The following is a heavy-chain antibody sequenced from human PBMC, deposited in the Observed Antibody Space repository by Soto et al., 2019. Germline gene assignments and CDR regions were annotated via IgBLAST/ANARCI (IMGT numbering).Heavy chain of an antibody. CDR3: ARDRDYYGSGNYYNRIDF. J-gene: IGHJ4*02. Sequence: QVQLVQSGPEVKEPGSSVKLTCKVSGGIFNTYAISWLXXXXXXGLEWMGGIIPIFGTPXYAQRFQGRVTITAXEXTXXAXXXXXXXXXXXXAVYYCARDRDYYGSGNYYNRIDFWGQGTLVSVSS. CDR1: GGIFNTYA. CDR2: IIPIFGTP. D-gene: IGHD3-10*01. V-gene: IGHV1-69*01.